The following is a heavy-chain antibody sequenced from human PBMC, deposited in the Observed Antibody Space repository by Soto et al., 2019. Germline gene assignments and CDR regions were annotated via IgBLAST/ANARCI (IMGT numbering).Heavy chain of an antibody. CDR3: ARAKYCSGGSCYPSYYYYGMDV. Sequence: SETRSLTYTVSGGSISSGDYYWSWIRHPPGKGLEWIGYIYYSGSTYYNPSLKSRVTISVDTSKNQFSLKLSSVTAADTAVYYCARAKYCSGGSCYPSYYYYGMDVWGQGTTVTVSS. V-gene: IGHV4-30-4*01. J-gene: IGHJ6*02. D-gene: IGHD2-15*01. CDR2: IYYSGST. CDR1: GGSISSGDYY.